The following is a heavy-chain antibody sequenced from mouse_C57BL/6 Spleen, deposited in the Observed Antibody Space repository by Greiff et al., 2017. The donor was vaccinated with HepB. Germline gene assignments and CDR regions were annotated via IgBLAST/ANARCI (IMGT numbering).Heavy chain of an antibody. J-gene: IGHJ2*01. V-gene: IGHV1-50*01. CDR2: IDPSDSYT. Sequence: VQLQQSGAELVKPGASVKLSCKASGYTFTSYWMQWVKQRPGQGLEWIGEIDPSDSYTNYNQKFKGKATLTVDTSSSTAYMQLSSLTSEDSAVYYCARDTTVNGYWGQGTTLTVSS. D-gene: IGHD1-1*01. CDR3: ARDTTVNGY. CDR1: GYTFTSYW.